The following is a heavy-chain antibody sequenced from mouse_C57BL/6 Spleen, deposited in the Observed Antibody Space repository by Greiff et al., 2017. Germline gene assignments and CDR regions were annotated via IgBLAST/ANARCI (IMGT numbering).Heavy chain of an antibody. Sequence: VQLKQPGPELVKPGASVKIPCKASGYTFTDYNMDWVKQSHGKSLEWIGDIHPNNGGTIYNQKFKGKATLTVDKSSSTAYMELRSLTSENTAVYYCARWGYDGGFAYWGQGTLVTVSA. CDR3: ARWGYDGGFAY. D-gene: IGHD2-2*01. J-gene: IGHJ3*01. V-gene: IGHV1-18*01. CDR2: IHPNNGGT. CDR1: GYTFTDYN.